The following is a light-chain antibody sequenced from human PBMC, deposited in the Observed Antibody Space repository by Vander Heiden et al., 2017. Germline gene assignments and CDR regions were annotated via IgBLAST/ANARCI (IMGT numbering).Light chain of an antibody. J-gene: IGLJ1*01. CDR1: SSNIGTNV. CDR3: AVWDDSLNGPGYV. CDR2: TND. Sequence: QTVLPQPPSASGTPGQRVTISCSGSSSNIGTNVVSWYQHLPGTAPKRLIHTNDKRPSGVPDRFSGSKSGTSASLAISGLQSEDEADYYCAVWDDSLNGPGYVFGTGTKVTV. V-gene: IGLV1-44*01.